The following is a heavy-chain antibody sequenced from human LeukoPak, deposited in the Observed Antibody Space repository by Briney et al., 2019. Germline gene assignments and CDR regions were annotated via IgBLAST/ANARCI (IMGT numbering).Heavy chain of an antibody. CDR3: ARHRGPAADFFCDY. CDR1: GGSINSYY. Sequence: SETLSLTCTVSGGSINSYYWSWIRQPPGKGLEWIGHIYYSGSTDYNPSLKSRVTISVDTSKNQFSLKLNSVTAADTAVYYCARHRGPAADFFCDYWGQGALVTDSS. CDR2: IYYSGST. J-gene: IGHJ4*02. V-gene: IGHV4-59*08. D-gene: IGHD2-2*01.